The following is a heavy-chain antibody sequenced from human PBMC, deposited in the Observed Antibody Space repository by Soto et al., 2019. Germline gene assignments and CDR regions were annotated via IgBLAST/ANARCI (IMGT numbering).Heavy chain of an antibody. D-gene: IGHD3-10*01. J-gene: IGHJ4*02. CDR3: ARGELLWCGELLR. V-gene: IGHV1-8*01. CDR1: GYTFTSYD. CDR2: MNPNSGNT. Sequence: QVQLVQSGAEVKKPGASVKVSCKASGYTFTSYDINWVRQATGQGLEWMGWMNPNSGNTGYAQKFQGRVTTTRTTSVRSAYMELSRLRSEDTAVYYCARGELLWCGELLRWGQGTLVTVSS.